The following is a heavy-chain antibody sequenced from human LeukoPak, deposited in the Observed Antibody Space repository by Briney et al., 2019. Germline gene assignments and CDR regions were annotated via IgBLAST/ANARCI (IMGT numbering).Heavy chain of an antibody. CDR1: GFTFDDYS. CDR2: INWNGGST. CDR3: ARDSSSWYYFDY. J-gene: IGHJ4*02. D-gene: IGHD6-13*01. Sequence: GGSLRLSCAASGFTFDDYSMSWVRQAPGKGLEWVSGINWNGGSTGYADSVKGRFTISRDNAKNSLYLQMNSLRAEDTALYYCARDSSSWYYFDYWGQGTLVTVSS. V-gene: IGHV3-20*04.